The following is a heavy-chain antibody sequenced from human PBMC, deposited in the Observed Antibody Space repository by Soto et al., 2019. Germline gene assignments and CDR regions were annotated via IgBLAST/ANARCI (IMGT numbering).Heavy chain of an antibody. CDR3: AKEPVRSMTTVTTHWFDP. V-gene: IGHV3-30*18. Sequence: PGGSLRLSCAASGFTFSSYGMHWVRHAPGKGLEWVAVISYDGSNKYYADSVKGRFTISRDNSKNTLYLQMNSLRAEDTAVYYCAKEPVRSMTTVTTHWFDPWGQGTLVTVSS. CDR1: GFTFSSYG. CDR2: ISYDGSNK. D-gene: IGHD4-4*01. J-gene: IGHJ5*02.